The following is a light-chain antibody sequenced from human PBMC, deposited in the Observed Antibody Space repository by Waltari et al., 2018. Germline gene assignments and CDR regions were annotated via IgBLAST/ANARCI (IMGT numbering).Light chain of an antibody. V-gene: IGLV2-14*03. Sequence: QSALTQPASVSGSPGQSITIPCTGTSSDVGGYNYVSRYQQHPGKATKLMIYDVSNRPSGVSNRFSGSKSGNTASLTISGLQAEDEADYYCSSYTSSSTLLYVFGTGTKVTVL. CDR1: SSDVGGYNY. CDR3: SSYTSSSTLLYV. CDR2: DVS. J-gene: IGLJ1*01.